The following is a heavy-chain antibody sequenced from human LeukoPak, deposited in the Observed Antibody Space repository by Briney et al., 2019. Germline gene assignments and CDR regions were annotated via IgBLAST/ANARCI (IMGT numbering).Heavy chain of an antibody. CDR2: IKQDGSEK. CDR1: GFTFSSYW. J-gene: IGHJ5*02. D-gene: IGHD2-2*03. Sequence: GGSLRLSCAASGFTFSSYWVSWVRQAPGKGLEWVANIKQDGSEKYYVDSVKGRFTISRDNAKNSLYLQMNSLRAEDTAVYYCARDGYCSSTSCSKNWFDPWGQGTLVTVSS. CDR3: ARDGYCSSTSCSKNWFDP. V-gene: IGHV3-7*01.